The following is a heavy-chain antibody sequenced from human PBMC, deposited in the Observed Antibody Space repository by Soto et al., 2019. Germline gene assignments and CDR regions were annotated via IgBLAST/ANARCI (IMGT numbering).Heavy chain of an antibody. V-gene: IGHV4-39*01. CDR2: IYHSGST. CDR3: ARAISGSNGEPPGYYYGMDV. CDR1: GGSISSSSYY. Sequence: SETLSLTCTVSGGSISSSSYYWGWIRQPPGKGLEWIGSIYHSGSTYYNPSLKSRVTISVDTSKNQFSLKLSSVTAADTAVYYCARAISGSNGEPPGYYYGMDVWGQGTTVTVSS. J-gene: IGHJ6*02. D-gene: IGHD1-26*01.